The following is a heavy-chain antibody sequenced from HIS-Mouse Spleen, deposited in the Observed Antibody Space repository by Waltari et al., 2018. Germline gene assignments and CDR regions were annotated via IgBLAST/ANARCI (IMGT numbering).Heavy chain of an antibody. D-gene: IGHD3-10*01. J-gene: IGHJ6*02. CDR1: GGSISSGGYS. V-gene: IGHV4-31*03. CDR3: AREKGYYGSGSYYYYYYGMDV. CDR2: IYYSGST. Sequence: QVQLQESGPGLVKPSQTLSLTCTVSGGSISSGGYSWSWILQHPGKGLEWIGYIYYSGSTYYNPSLKSRVTISVDTSKNQFSLKLSSVTAADTAVYYCAREKGYYGSGSYYYYYYGMDVWGQGTTVTVSS.